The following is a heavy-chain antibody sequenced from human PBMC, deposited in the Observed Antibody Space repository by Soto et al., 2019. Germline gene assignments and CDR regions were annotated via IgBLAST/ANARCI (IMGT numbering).Heavy chain of an antibody. CDR3: ARHAYDFWSGHPNPRYYYGMDV. J-gene: IGHJ6*02. CDR2: IHPGDSNT. V-gene: IGHV5-51*01. Sequence: GESLKISCKGSGYSFTSYWIGWVRQMPGKGLEWMGIIHPGDSNTRYSPSLQGQVTISVDKSISAAYLQWSSLKATDTAMYYCARHAYDFWSGHPNPRYYYGMDVWGQGTTVTVSS. CDR1: GYSFTSYW. D-gene: IGHD3-3*01.